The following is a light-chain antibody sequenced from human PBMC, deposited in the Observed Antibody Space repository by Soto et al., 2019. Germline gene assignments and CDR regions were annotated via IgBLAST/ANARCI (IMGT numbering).Light chain of an antibody. CDR2: AAS. J-gene: IGKJ3*01. Sequence: IQLTQSPSSLSASVGDRVTITCRASQDINYYLAWYQQKPGTAPKLLIYAASTLQSGVPSRFRGSGSGTDFTLTISSLQHEHFATYYCQQIDNYPRNFGHGTKVDIK. CDR1: QDINYY. V-gene: IGKV1-9*01. CDR3: QQIDNYPRN.